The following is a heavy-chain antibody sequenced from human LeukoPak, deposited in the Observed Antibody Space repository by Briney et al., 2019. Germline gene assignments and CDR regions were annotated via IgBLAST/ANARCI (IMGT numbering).Heavy chain of an antibody. CDR2: IYYSGST. V-gene: IGHV4-61*01. J-gene: IGHJ4*02. D-gene: IGHD3-10*01. Sequence: PSETLSLTCTVSGGSVSSGSYYWSWIRQPPGKGLEWIGYIYYSGSTNYNPSLKSRVTISVDTSKNQFSLKLNSVTAADTAVYYCARFGVHYYDSGSYYHFDYWGQGTLVTVSS. CDR3: ARFGVHYYDSGSYYHFDY. CDR1: GGSVSSGSYY.